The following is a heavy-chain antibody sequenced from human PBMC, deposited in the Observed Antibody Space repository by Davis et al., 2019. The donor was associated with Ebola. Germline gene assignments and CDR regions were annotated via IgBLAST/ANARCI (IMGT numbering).Heavy chain of an antibody. CDR1: GGSISSSSYY. CDR3: ARGRQYAWFDP. J-gene: IGHJ5*02. Sequence: MPSETLSLTCAVSGGSISSSSYYWGWIRQPPGKGLEWIGSIYYSGSTNYNPSLKSRVTISVDTSKNQFSLKLSSVTAADTAVYYCARGRQYAWFDPWGQGTLVIVSS. CDR2: IYYSGST. D-gene: IGHD4-11*01. V-gene: IGHV4-39*07.